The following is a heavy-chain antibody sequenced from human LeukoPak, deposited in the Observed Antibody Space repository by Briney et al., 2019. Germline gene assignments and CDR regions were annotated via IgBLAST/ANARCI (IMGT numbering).Heavy chain of an antibody. CDR2: IKQDGSEK. CDR3: ARDLDTGMVNFDY. D-gene: IGHD5-18*01. J-gene: IGHJ4*02. CDR1: GFTFDTYW. Sequence: PGGSLRLSCAASGFTFDTYWMTWVRQAPGKGLEWVASIKQDGSEKYYVDSVKGRFTISRDNAKSSLYLQMNSLRAEDTAVYYCARDLDTGMVNFDYWGQGTLVTVSS. V-gene: IGHV3-7*05.